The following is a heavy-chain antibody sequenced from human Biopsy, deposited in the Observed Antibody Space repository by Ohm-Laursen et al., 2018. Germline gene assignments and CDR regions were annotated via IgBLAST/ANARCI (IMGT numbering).Heavy chain of an antibody. D-gene: IGHD3-22*01. V-gene: IGHV4-31*01. CDR1: GDSISSGGSY. CDR2: LFNSANT. Sequence: TLSLTCTVSGDSISSGGSYWSWLRQRPGKGLEWIGYLFNSANTYYNPSLKNLITISGDTSKNQFSLKLNSVTAADTAVYYGARGDYFDSNGYFWFDPWGQGTLVTVSS. CDR3: ARGDYFDSNGYFWFDP. J-gene: IGHJ5*02.